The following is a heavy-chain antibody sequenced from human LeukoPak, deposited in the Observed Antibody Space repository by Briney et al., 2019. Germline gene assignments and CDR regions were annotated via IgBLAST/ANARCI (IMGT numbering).Heavy chain of an antibody. Sequence: SVKLSCTASGGTFSSYAISWVRQAPGQGLEWMGRINPILGIANYAQKFQGRVTITADKSTSTAYMELSSLRSEDTGVYYCASNSGRRPDWFDPWGQGTLVTVSS. J-gene: IGHJ5*02. CDR2: INPILGIA. CDR1: GGTFSSYA. CDR3: ASNSGRRPDWFDP. D-gene: IGHD1-26*01. V-gene: IGHV1-69*04.